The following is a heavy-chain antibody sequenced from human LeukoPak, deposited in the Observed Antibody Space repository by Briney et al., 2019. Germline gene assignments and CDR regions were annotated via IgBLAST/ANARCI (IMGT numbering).Heavy chain of an antibody. V-gene: IGHV1-18*01. J-gene: IGHJ4*02. D-gene: IGHD3-22*01. CDR2: ISAYNGNT. CDR1: GYTFTSYG. CDR3: ARDLSNYYDSSGYADY. Sequence: GASVKVSCKASGYTFTSYGISWVRQAPGQGLEWVGWISAYNGNTNYAQKLQGRVTMTTDTSTSTAYMELRSLRSDDTAAYYCARDLSNYYDSSGYADYWGQGTLVTVSS.